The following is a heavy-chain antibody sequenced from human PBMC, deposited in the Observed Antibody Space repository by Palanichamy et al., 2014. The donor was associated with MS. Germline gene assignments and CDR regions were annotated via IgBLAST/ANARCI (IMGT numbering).Heavy chain of an antibody. J-gene: IGHJ4*02. D-gene: IGHD3-10*01. CDR1: GFTFSSFW. Sequence: EVQLVESGGGLVQPGGPVRLSRAASGFTFSSFWMHWVRQAPGKGLVWVSRISSDGSSTSYADSVKGRFTISRDNAKNTLYLQMNSLRAEDTAVYYCARGGNMVRGVYYWGQGTLVTVSS. CDR2: ISSDGSST. V-gene: IGHV3-74*01. CDR3: ARGGNMVRGVYY.